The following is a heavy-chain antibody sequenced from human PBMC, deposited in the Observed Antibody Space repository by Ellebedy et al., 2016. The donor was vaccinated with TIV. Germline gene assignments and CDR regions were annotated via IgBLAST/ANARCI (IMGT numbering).Heavy chain of an antibody. CDR3: ARGGVWFGQDWFDP. CDR1: GGSISSYY. V-gene: IGHV4-59*08. J-gene: IGHJ5*02. D-gene: IGHD3-10*01. Sequence: SETLSLTCTVSGGSISSYYWSWIRQPPGKGLEWIGYIYYSGSTNYNPSLKSRVTISVDTSNNQFSLKLSSVTAADTAVYYCARGGVWFGQDWFDPWGQGTLVTVSS. CDR2: IYYSGST.